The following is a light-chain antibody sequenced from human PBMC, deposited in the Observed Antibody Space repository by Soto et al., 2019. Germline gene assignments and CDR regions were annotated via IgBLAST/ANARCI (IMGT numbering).Light chain of an antibody. Sequence: EVVITQSPATLSVSPGERATPSCQASQSVSSNLAWYQQKPGQAPRLLIYDASNRATGIPARFSGSGSGTDFTLTISSLEPEDFAVYYCQQRSNWPQLTFGGGTKVDIK. J-gene: IGKJ4*01. CDR1: QSVSSN. CDR3: QQRSNWPQLT. CDR2: DAS. V-gene: IGKV3-11*01.